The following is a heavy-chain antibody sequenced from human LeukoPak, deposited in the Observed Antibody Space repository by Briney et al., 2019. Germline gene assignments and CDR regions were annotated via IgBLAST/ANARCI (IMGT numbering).Heavy chain of an antibody. CDR2: IKTKTAGGTI. D-gene: IGHD3-22*01. CDR3: TTDYYDSSGYVF. CDR1: GFTFSSYS. V-gene: IGHV3-15*07. Sequence: GGSLRLSCAASGFTFSSYSMNWVRQAPGKGLEWVGRIKTKTAGGTIDYAAPVKGRFTISRDDSKNMLYLQMNSLKTEDTAVYFCTTDYYDSSGYVFWGQGTLVTVSS. J-gene: IGHJ4*02.